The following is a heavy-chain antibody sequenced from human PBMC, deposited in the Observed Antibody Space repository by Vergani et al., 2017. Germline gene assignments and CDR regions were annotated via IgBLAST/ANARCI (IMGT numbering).Heavy chain of an antibody. CDR3: VRVKGSNWNDHLYDI. CDR1: GFSFSKAW. Sequence: EVQLVESGGGLVKPGGSLRLSCAASGFSFSKAWMSWVRQAPGRGLEWVGRIRNKANDYTTQYAASVKGRFTISRDDSKSYLYLQMNSLQTEDTALYYCVRVKGSNWNDHLYDIWGQGTLVTVSS. V-gene: IGHV3-72*01. J-gene: IGHJ3*02. CDR2: IRNKANDYTT. D-gene: IGHD1-1*01.